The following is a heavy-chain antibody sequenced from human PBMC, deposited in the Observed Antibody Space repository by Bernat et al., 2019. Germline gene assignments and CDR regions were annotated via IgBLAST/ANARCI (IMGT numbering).Heavy chain of an antibody. Sequence: EVQLVESGGGLVQPGGSLRLSCAASGFTFGGYWMHWVRQAPGQGLVWVSRISSDGSGITYADYVKGRFSISRDNAKNTLYLQMNGLRAEETAVYDCERGGSGGRIDPWGQGTLVTVSS. CDR1: GFTFGGYW. CDR3: ERGGSGGRIDP. D-gene: IGHD2-15*01. V-gene: IGHV3-74*02. J-gene: IGHJ5*02. CDR2: ISSDGSGI.